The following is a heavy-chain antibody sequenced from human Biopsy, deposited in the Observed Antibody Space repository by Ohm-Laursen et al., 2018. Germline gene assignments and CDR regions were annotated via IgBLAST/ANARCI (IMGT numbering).Heavy chain of an antibody. CDR3: ACAGYNPDWNFDL. D-gene: IGHD5-24*01. Sequence: SQTLSLTCTVSGGPIDSYYWSWIRQPPGKALEWIGYIYFTGRTSYNPSLKSRVPMSVNTSKKQFSLGLSSVTAADTAVYYLACAGYNPDWNFDLWGRGTRVTVSS. V-gene: IGHV4-59*12. CDR2: IYFTGRT. CDR1: GGPIDSYY. J-gene: IGHJ2*01.